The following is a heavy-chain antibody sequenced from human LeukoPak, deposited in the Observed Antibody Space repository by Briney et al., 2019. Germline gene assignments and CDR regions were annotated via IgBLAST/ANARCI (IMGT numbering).Heavy chain of an antibody. D-gene: IGHD1-26*01. CDR1: GGSISSGDYY. Sequence: SETLSLTCTVSGGSISSGDYYWSWIAPPPGRGLEWIGYIYYSGSTYYNPSLKSRVTISVDTSKNQFSLKLSSVTAGDTAVYYCARIVGAGDAFDIWGQGTMVTVSS. CDR2: IYYSGST. CDR3: ARIVGAGDAFDI. J-gene: IGHJ3*02. V-gene: IGHV4-30-4*08.